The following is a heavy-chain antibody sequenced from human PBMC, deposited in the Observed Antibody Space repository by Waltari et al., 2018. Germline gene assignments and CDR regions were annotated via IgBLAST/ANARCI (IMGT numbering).Heavy chain of an antibody. CDR1: AFPFREYG. D-gene: IGHD3-16*01. CDR2: IWHDGSKK. CDR3: SKPLQFSNVFEV. J-gene: IGHJ6*02. Sequence: QVELVESGGDVVQTGRSLRLSCATSAFPFREYGMHWLRQVPGKGLEWVAHIWHDGSKKYYADSVKGRFTISRDNSKNTVYLQISNLRPEDTAMYFCSKPLQFSNVFEVWGQGTRVIVSS. V-gene: IGHV3-33*08.